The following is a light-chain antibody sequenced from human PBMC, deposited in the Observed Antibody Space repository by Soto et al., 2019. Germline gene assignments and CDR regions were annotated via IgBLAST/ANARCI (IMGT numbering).Light chain of an antibody. CDR1: SSNLGAGYD. V-gene: IGLV1-40*01. J-gene: IGLJ2*01. CDR3: QSYDGSLATSI. CDR2: GNN. Sequence: QSVLTQPPSVSGTPGQRVSISCTGTSSNLGAGYDVHWYQQLPGAAPRLLIFGNNVRPSGVPDRFSGSKSGTSASRAITGLQAEDEAIYHCQSYDGSLATSIFGAGTKVTV.